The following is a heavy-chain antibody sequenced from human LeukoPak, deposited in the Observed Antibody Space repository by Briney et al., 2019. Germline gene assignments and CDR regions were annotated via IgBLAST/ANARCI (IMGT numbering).Heavy chain of an antibody. CDR3: AKDRYSSSWYPGGYYYYYGMDV. CDR2: ISYDGSNK. Sequence: GGSLRLSRAASGFTFSSYGMHWVRQAPGKGLEWGAVISYDGSNKYYADSVKGRFTISRDNSKNTLYLQMNSLRAEDTAVYYCAKDRYSSSWYPGGYYYYYGMDVWGQGTTATVSS. D-gene: IGHD6-13*01. CDR1: GFTFSSYG. V-gene: IGHV3-30*18. J-gene: IGHJ6*02.